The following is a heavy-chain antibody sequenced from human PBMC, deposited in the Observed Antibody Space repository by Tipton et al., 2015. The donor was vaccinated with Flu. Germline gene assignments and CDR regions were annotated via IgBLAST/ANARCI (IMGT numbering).Heavy chain of an antibody. CDR3: ARGRGYYYDFDY. CDR2: IYYSGST. J-gene: IGHJ4*02. Sequence: TLSLTCTVSGGSISSGDYYWSWIRQPPGKGLEWIGYIYYSGSTYYNPSLKSRVTISVDTSKNQFSLKLSSVTAADTAVYYCARGRGYYYDFDYWGQGTLVTVSS. V-gene: IGHV4-30-4*01. CDR1: GGSISSGDYY. D-gene: IGHD3-22*01.